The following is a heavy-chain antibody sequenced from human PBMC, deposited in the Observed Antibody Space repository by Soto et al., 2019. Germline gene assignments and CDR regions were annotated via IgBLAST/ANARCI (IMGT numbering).Heavy chain of an antibody. D-gene: IGHD6-13*01. CDR2: IYYSGSN. J-gene: IGHJ4*02. CDR3: ALRYDNSFY. Sequence: QVHLQESGPGLVKPSQTLSLPCTVSGGSISSGGYYWSWIRQHPGKGLEWIGYIYYSGSNYVNPSLKSRVSISLDTFKNQCSLPLSTVTAADTAVYYCALRYDNSFYWGQRTLVTVSS. V-gene: IGHV4-31*03. CDR1: GGSISSGGYY.